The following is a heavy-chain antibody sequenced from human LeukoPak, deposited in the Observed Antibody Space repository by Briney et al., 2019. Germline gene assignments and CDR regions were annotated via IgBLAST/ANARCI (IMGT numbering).Heavy chain of an antibody. CDR2: MNPNSGNT. CDR1: GYTFTNYY. J-gene: IGHJ4*02. D-gene: IGHD3-16*01. Sequence: ASVKVSCKASGYTFTNYYVHWVRQATGQGLEWMGWMNPNSGNTGYAQKFQGRVTMTRNTSISTAYMELSSLRSEDTAVYYCARGQFGAASDYWGQGTLVTVSS. V-gene: IGHV1-8*02. CDR3: ARGQFGAASDY.